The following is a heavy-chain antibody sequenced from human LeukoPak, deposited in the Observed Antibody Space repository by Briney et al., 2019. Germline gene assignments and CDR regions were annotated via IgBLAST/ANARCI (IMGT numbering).Heavy chain of an antibody. CDR3: VKDRCDRTTCPEV. CDR2: ISGSGGST. D-gene: IGHD2-2*01. Sequence: PGGSLRLSCIASGFTFSTYAMSWVRQAPGEGLEWVSVISGSGGSTHYTDSVKGRFTISRDNSKNTLHLQMTSLRAEDTALYYCVKDRCDRTTCPEVWGQGTLVTVSS. V-gene: IGHV3-23*01. CDR1: GFTFSTYA. J-gene: IGHJ4*02.